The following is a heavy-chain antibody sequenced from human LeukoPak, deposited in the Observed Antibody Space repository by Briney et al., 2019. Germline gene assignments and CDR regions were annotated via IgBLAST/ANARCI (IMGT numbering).Heavy chain of an antibody. J-gene: IGHJ4*02. D-gene: IGHD3-10*01. CDR2: INHSGST. V-gene: IGHV4-34*01. CDR3: ARGRYYSNYFDY. Sequence: PSETLSLTCTVSGGSISSYYWSWIRQPPGKGLEWIGEINHSGSTNYNPSLKSRVTISVDTSKNQFSLKLSSVTAADTAVYYCARGRYYSNYFDYWGQGTLVTVSS. CDR1: GGSISSYY.